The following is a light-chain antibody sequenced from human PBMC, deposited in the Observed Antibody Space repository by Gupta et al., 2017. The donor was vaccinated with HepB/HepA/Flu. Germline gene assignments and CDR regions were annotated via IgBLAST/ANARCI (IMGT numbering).Light chain of an antibody. J-gene: IGLJ3*02. Sequence: QTVVTQEPSFSVSPGGTVTLTCGLSSGSVSTSYYPSWYQQTPGQAPRTLIYSTNTRSSGVPDRFSSSILGNKAALTITGAQADDESYYYCVLYMGSGIGVFGGGTKLTVL. CDR1: SGSVSTSYY. V-gene: IGLV8-61*01. CDR3: VLYMGSGIGV. CDR2: STN.